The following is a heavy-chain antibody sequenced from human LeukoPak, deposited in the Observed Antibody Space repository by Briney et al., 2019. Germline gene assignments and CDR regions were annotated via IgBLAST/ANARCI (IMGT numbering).Heavy chain of an antibody. V-gene: IGHV4-34*01. J-gene: IGHJ4*02. Sequence: SETLSLTCAVYGGSFGGYYWSWIRQPPGKGLEWIGEINHSGSTNYNPSLKSRVTISVDTSKNQFSLKLSSVTAADTAVYYCARRGDIAAAGTFYFDYWGQGTLVTVSS. D-gene: IGHD6-13*01. CDR1: GGSFGGYY. CDR3: ARRGDIAAAGTFYFDY. CDR2: INHSGST.